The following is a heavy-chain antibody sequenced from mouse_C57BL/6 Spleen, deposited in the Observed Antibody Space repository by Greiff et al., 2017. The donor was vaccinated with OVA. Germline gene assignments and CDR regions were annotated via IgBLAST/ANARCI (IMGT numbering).Heavy chain of an antibody. CDR3: TTYYYGSQFAY. J-gene: IGHJ3*01. D-gene: IGHD1-1*01. Sequence: DVKLVESGAELVRPGASVKLSCTASGFNIKDYYMHWVKQRPEQGLEWIGRIDPEDGDTEYAPKFQGKATMTADTSSNTAYLQLSSLTSEDTAVYYCTTYYYGSQFAYWGQGTLVTVSA. CDR2: IDPEDGDT. V-gene: IGHV14-1*01. CDR1: GFNIKDYY.